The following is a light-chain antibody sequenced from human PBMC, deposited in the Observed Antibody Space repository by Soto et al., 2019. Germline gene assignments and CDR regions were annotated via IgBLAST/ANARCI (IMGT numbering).Light chain of an antibody. CDR1: SSDVGGYNY. V-gene: IGLV2-14*01. J-gene: IGLJ1*01. CDR3: SSYTSSSTRV. Sequence: QSALPQPASVSGSPGQSITISCTGTSSDVGGYNYVSWYQQHPGKAPKLRIYDVSNRPSGGSNRFAGSKSGNTAALTISGLQAEDEADYYCSSYTSSSTRVFGTGTKLTVL. CDR2: DVS.